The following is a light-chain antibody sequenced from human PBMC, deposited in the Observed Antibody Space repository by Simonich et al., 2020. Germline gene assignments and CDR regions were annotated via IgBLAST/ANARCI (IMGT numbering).Light chain of an antibody. CDR1: SSNIGAGYD. CDR3: QSYDSSLSGPWV. J-gene: IGLJ3*02. V-gene: IGLV1-40*01. Sequence: QSVLTQPPSVSGAPGQRITISCTGSSSNIGAGYDVHWYQQLPGTAPKLLIYGNSNRPSGVPDRFSGSKSGTSASLAITGRQAEDEADYYCQSYDSSLSGPWVFGGGTKLTVL. CDR2: GNS.